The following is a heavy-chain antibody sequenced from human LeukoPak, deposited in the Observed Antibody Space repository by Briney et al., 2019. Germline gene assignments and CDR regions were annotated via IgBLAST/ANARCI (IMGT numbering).Heavy chain of an antibody. CDR3: ARGPGSSGGAYVGDY. J-gene: IGHJ4*01. CDR2: ISWNSGSI. V-gene: IGHV3-9*01. D-gene: IGHD3-22*01. Sequence: GGSLRLSCAASGFTFDDYAMHWVRQAPGKGLEWVSGISWNSGSIGYADSVKGRFTISRDNAKNSLYLQMNSLRAEDTAVYYCARGPGSSGGAYVGDYWGHGTLVTVSS. CDR1: GFTFDDYA.